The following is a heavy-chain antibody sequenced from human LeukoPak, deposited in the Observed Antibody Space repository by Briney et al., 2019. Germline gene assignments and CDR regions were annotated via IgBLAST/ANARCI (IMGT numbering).Heavy chain of an antibody. V-gene: IGHV1-18*01. CDR3: FKQKTAYEILTGLFNPLAEFDY. CDR1: GYTFTSYG. Sequence: ASVKVSCKASGYTFTSYGISWLRQAPGPGLEWMGCLSAYTGNTNYAQKLQGRVNMTTDTSTSTAYMELRSLRSDDTAVFFFFKQKTAYEILTGLFNPLAEFDYWGQGTLVTVSS. J-gene: IGHJ4*02. CDR2: LSAYTGNT. D-gene: IGHD3-9*01.